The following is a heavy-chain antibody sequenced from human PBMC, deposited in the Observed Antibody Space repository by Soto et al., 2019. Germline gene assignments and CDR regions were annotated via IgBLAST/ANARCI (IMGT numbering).Heavy chain of an antibody. CDR3: ARDRPRYYDFWSGYSSYYYYYMDV. CDR1: GGSISSGGYY. D-gene: IGHD3-3*01. J-gene: IGHJ6*03. CDR2: IYYSGRT. V-gene: IGHV4-31*03. Sequence: QVQLQESGPGLVKPSQTLSLTCTVSGGSISSGGYYWSWIRQHPGKGLEWIGYIYYSGRTYYNPSLKSRVTISVDTSKNQFPLKLRSVTAADTAVYYCARDRPRYYDFWSGYSSYYYYYMDVWGKGTTVTVSS.